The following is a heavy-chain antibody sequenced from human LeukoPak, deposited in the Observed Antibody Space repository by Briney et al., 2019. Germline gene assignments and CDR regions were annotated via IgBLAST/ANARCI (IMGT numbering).Heavy chain of an antibody. J-gene: IGHJ3*02. CDR2: ISGSGGST. CDR1: GFTFSSYA. V-gene: IGHV3-23*01. CDR3: ATTSIADGAFDI. Sequence: GGSLRLSCAASGFTFSSYAMSWVRQAPGKGLEWVSAISGSGGSTYYADSVKGRFTISRDNSKNTLYLQMNSLRAEDTAVYYCATTSIADGAFDIWGQGTMVTVSS. D-gene: IGHD2-15*01.